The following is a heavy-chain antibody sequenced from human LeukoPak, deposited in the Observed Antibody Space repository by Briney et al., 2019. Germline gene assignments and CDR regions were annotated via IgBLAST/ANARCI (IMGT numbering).Heavy chain of an antibody. CDR2: IYYSGST. CDR1: GGSISSYY. D-gene: IGHD3-3*01. CDR3: ARHDYDFWSGYYQYLLRGAFDI. Sequence: SETLSLTCTVSGGSISSYYWSWIRQPPGKGLEWIGYIYYSGSTNYNPSLKSRVTISVDTSKNQFSLKLSSVTAADTAVYYCARHDYDFWSGYYQYLLRGAFDIWGQGTMVTVSS. J-gene: IGHJ3*02. V-gene: IGHV4-59*08.